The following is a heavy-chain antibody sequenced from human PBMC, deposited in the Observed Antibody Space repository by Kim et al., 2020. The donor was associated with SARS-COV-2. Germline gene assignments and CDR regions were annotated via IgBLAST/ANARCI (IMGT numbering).Heavy chain of an antibody. CDR1: GYTFTSYG. Sequence: ASVKVSCKASGYTFTSYGISWVRQAPGQGLEWMGWISAYNGNTNYAQKLQGRVTMTTDTSTSTAYMELRSLRSDDTAVYYCARDVKWRDCSGGSCYDDAFDIWGQGTMVTVSS. CDR3: ARDVKWRDCSGGSCYDDAFDI. CDR2: ISAYNGNT. D-gene: IGHD2-15*01. J-gene: IGHJ3*02. V-gene: IGHV1-18*01.